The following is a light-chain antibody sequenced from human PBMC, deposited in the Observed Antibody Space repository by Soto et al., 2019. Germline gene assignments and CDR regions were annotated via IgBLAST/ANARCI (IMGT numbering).Light chain of an antibody. J-gene: IGKJ1*01. CDR1: QSVSNNY. Sequence: EIVLTQSPGTLSLSPGERATLSCRASQSVSNNYLAWYQQKPGQAPRLLIYGASNRATGTPARFSGSGSGTDFTLSISSLEPEDFAVYYCQQYGNSPWTFGQGTKVDIK. CDR2: GAS. CDR3: QQYGNSPWT. V-gene: IGKV3-20*01.